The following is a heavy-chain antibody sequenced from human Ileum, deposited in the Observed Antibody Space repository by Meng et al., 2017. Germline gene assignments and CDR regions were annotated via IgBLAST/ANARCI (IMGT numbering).Heavy chain of an antibody. CDR3: ARHGGYYQGF. CDR2: ISHSGST. D-gene: IGHD4-23*01. J-gene: IGHJ4*02. V-gene: IGHV4-4*02. Sequence: QGQLQDPGPGLVKPSGPLPLTCAVSSGSITSDTYWSWVRLPPGKGLEWIGQISHSGSTFYNPSLKSRVTMSVDKSKSQFSLMLTSVTAADTAVYYCARHGGYYQGFWGQGTLVTVSS. CDR1: SGSITSDTY.